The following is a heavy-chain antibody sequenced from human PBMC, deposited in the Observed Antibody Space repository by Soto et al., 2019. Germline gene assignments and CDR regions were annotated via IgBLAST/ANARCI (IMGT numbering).Heavy chain of an antibody. Sequence: EVQLVESGGGLVQPGRSLRLSCAASGFTFDDYAMHWVRRVPGKGLEWVSSISCHSHIIGYADSVKGRFTISRDNAKNSLYLQMNRRRPEDTALYYCAKGGPDGFCSGGRCYFDYWGQGTLVTVSS. J-gene: IGHJ4*02. CDR1: GFTFDDYA. CDR2: ISCHSHII. D-gene: IGHD2-15*01. CDR3: AKGGPDGFCSGGRCYFDY. V-gene: IGHV3-9*01.